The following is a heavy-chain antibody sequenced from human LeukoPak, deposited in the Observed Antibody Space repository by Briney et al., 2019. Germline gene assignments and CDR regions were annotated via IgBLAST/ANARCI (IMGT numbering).Heavy chain of an antibody. D-gene: IGHD4-17*01. J-gene: IGHJ5*02. V-gene: IGHV3-23*01. CDR1: GFTFSSYA. Sequence: GGSLRLSCAASGFTFSSYAMSWVRQAPGKGLEWVSAISGSGGSTYSADSVKGRFTISRDNSKNTLYLQMTSLRAEDTAVYYCAKDNYGDYVMGTWGQGTLVTVSS. CDR3: AKDNYGDYVMGT. CDR2: ISGSGGST.